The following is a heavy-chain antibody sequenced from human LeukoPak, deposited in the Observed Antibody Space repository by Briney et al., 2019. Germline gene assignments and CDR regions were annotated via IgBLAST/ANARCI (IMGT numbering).Heavy chain of an antibody. CDR2: IYYSGST. CDR3: ARADPSGWLDY. Sequence: SETLSLTCTVSGGSISSSSYYWGWIRQPPGKGLKWIGSIYYSGSTYYNPSLKSRVTISVDTSKNQFSLKLSSVTAADTAVYYCARADPSGWLDYWGQGTLVTVSS. CDR1: GGSISSSSYY. D-gene: IGHD6-19*01. V-gene: IGHV4-39*01. J-gene: IGHJ4*02.